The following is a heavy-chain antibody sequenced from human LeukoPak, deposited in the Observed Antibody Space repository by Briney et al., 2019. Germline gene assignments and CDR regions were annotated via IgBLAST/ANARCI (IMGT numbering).Heavy chain of an antibody. J-gene: IGHJ4*02. V-gene: IGHV4-61*10. CDR3: ARADTAMAFGY. Sequence: SETLSLTCTVSGGSISSGSYYWSWIRQPAGKRLEWIGHIYYSGSTNYNPSLKSRVTISVDTSKNQFSLKLSSVTAADTAVYYCARADTAMAFGYWGQGTLVTVSS. CDR1: GGSISSGSYY. D-gene: IGHD5-18*01. CDR2: IYYSGST.